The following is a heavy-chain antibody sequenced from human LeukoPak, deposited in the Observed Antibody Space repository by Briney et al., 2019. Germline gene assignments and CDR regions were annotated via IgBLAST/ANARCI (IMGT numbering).Heavy chain of an antibody. D-gene: IGHD2-2*01. CDR2: INHSGST. CDR1: GFIFRNYA. V-gene: IGHV4-34*01. Sequence: PGGSLRLSCAASGFIFRNYAMSWVRQAPGKGLEWIGEINHSGSTNYNPSLKSRVTISVDTSKNQFSLKLSSVTAADTAVYYCARRENRAHCSSTTPCYYYYGMDVWGQGTTVTVSS. J-gene: IGHJ6*02. CDR3: ARRENRAHCSSTTPCYYYYGMDV.